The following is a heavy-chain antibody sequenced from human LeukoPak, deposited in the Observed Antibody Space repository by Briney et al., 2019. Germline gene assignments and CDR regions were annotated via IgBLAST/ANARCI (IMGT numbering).Heavy chain of an antibody. J-gene: IGHJ5*02. Sequence: SETLSLTCTVSGGSISSSSYYWGWIRQPPGKGLEWIGSIYYSGSTYYNASLKSRVTISVDTSKNQFSLKLSSVTAADTAVYYCARDSSYCSSTSCYPNWFDPWGQGTLVTVSS. CDR2: IYYSGST. V-gene: IGHV4-39*07. CDR1: GGSISSSSYY. D-gene: IGHD2-2*01. CDR3: ARDSSYCSSTSCYPNWFDP.